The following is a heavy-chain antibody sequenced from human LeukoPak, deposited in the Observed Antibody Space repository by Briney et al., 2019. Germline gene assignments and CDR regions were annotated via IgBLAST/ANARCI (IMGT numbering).Heavy chain of an antibody. Sequence: SETLSLTCAVYGGSFSGYYWSWIRQPPGKGLEWIGEINHSGSTNYNPSLKSRVTISVDTSKNQFSLKLSSVTAADTAVYYCARGSLGPAARGNYFDYWGQGTPVTVSS. D-gene: IGHD2-2*01. CDR3: ARGSLGPAARGNYFDY. V-gene: IGHV4-34*01. J-gene: IGHJ4*02. CDR1: GGSFSGYY. CDR2: INHSGST.